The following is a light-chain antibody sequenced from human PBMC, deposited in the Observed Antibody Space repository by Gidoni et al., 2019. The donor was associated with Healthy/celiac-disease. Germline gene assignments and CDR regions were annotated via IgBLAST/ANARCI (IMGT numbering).Light chain of an antibody. CDR3: QQSYSTPHT. J-gene: IGKJ3*01. Sequence: DIQMTQSPSSLSASVGDRVTITCRASQSISSYLNWYQQKPGKAPKLLIDAASSLQSGVPSRFSGRGAGKDFTLTSSSLQPEDFATYYWQQSYSTPHTFGPGTKVDIK. CDR1: QSISSY. V-gene: IGKV1-39*01. CDR2: AAS.